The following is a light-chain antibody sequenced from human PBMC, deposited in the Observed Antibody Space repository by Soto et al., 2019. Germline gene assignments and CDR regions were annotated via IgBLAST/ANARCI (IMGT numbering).Light chain of an antibody. J-gene: IGKJ1*01. CDR2: DAS. CDR3: QQYGTSRT. V-gene: IGKV3-11*01. CDR1: LSVSSY. Sequence: VVTQSPPTLSLSPGERATLSCRTSLSVSSYLAWYQQKPGQAPRLLIYDASNRATGIPARFTGSGSGTDFNLTISRLEPEDFAVYYCQQYGTSRTFGQGTKVDIK.